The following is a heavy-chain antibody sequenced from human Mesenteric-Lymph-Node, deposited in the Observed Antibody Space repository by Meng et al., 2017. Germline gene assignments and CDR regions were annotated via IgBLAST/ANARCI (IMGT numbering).Heavy chain of an antibody. Sequence: VQLVESGGGFVNPGGSLRLSCAVSGITFKDAWMSWVRQAPGKGLEWVGRIKSNGDGGTTDYAAPVTGRFTISRDDSKNTLFLPMDSLTTTDTAVYYCTPDPWGYWGQGTLVTVSS. J-gene: IGHJ4*02. D-gene: IGHD3-16*01. CDR2: IKSNGDGGTT. CDR1: GITFKDAW. CDR3: TPDPWGY. V-gene: IGHV3-15*01.